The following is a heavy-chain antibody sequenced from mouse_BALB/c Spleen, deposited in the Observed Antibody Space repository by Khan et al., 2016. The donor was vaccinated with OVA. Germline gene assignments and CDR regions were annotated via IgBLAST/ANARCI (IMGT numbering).Heavy chain of an antibody. CDR2: IDPENGNT. J-gene: IGHJ3*01. CDR3: AREGDSPWFAY. V-gene: IGHV14-1*02. Sequence: EVQLQQSGAELVRPGALVKLSCKASGFNIKDYYMHWIKQRPEQGLVWIGRIDPENGNTIYDPKFQGRASITSDTSSNTAYLQLSSLTSEDTAGYYGAREGDSPWFAYWGQGTLVTVSA. CDR1: GFNIKDYY. D-gene: IGHD2-13*01.